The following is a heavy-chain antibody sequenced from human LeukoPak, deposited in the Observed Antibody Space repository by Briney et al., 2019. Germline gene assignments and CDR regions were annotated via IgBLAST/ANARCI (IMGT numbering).Heavy chain of an antibody. CDR2: MRGNVRSI. CDR1: RFTFNNHA. J-gene: IGHJ5*02. Sequence: GGSLRLACVVSRFTFNNHAMTWVRQAPGKAPEWVSSMRGNVRSIHYADSVKGRFTLSRDNSKSTLYLQMTSLRAEDTAIYYCAKRSLVEQQLESWGQGTLVIVSS. CDR3: AKRSLVEQQLES. D-gene: IGHD6-13*01. V-gene: IGHV3-23*01.